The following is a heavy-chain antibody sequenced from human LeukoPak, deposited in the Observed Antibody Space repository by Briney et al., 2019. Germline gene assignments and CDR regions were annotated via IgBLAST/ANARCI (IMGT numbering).Heavy chain of an antibody. D-gene: IGHD4-23*01. Sequence: SETLSLTCTVSGGSISSYYWSWIRQPPGKGLEWIGYIYTSGSTNYNPSLKSRVTKSVDTSKNQFSLKLTSVTAADTAVYYCARRGGDYWGQGILVTVSS. CDR2: IYTSGST. J-gene: IGHJ4*02. CDR3: ARRGGDY. V-gene: IGHV4-4*09. CDR1: GGSISSYY.